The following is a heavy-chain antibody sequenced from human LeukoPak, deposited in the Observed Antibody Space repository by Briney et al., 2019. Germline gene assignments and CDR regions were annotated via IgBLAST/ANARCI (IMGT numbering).Heavy chain of an antibody. CDR1: GFTFSTYG. D-gene: IGHD3-10*01. Sequence: GGSLRLSCGASGFTFSTYGMSWVRQAPGKGLEWVSGISGSGGRTYYADSVKGRFTISRDNSKNTLYLQMNSLRAEDTAVYYCAKAGRGGAITMVRGVKGDYYYMDVWGKGTTVTISS. CDR3: AKAGRGGAITMVRGVKGDYYYMDV. CDR2: ISGSGGRT. V-gene: IGHV3-23*01. J-gene: IGHJ6*03.